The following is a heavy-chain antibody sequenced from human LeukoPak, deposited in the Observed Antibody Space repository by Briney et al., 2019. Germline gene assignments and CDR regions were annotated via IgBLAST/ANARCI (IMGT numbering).Heavy chain of an antibody. CDR1: GFTVGLNY. Sequence: QTGGSLRLSCAASGFTVGLNYMSWVRQAPGKGLEWVSVIYGDGSTYYADSVRGRFTISRDKTKNTMFLQMSSLRVEDTATYYCARSGREQQVLFDYWGQGTLVTVSS. CDR2: IYGDGST. CDR3: ARSGREQQVLFDY. J-gene: IGHJ4*02. V-gene: IGHV3-53*01. D-gene: IGHD6-13*01.